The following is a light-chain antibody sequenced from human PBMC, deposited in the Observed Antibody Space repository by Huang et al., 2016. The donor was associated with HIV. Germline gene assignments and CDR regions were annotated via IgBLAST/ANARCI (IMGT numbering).Light chain of an antibody. CDR1: QSISSY. V-gene: IGKV1-39*01. Sequence: DIQMTQSPSSLSALVGDRVTITCRASQSISSYLNWYQQKPGKARKLLIYAASSLQSGVPSRFSGSGSGTDFTLTSISLQPEDFATYYCQQSYSTLRYTFGQGTKLEIK. CDR3: QQSYSTLRYT. J-gene: IGKJ2*01. CDR2: AAS.